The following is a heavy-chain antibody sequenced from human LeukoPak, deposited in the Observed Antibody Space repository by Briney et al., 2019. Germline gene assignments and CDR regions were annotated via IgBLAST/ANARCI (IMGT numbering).Heavy chain of an antibody. J-gene: IGHJ3*02. Sequence: PGGSLRLSCAASGFTFSSYGMPWVRQAPGKRLEWVAVIWYDGSNKYYADSVKGRFTISRDNSKNTLYLQMNSLRAEDTAVYYCARVGPDAFDIWGQGTMVTVSS. V-gene: IGHV3-33*01. CDR2: IWYDGSNK. CDR1: GFTFSSYG. CDR3: ARVGPDAFDI. D-gene: IGHD2-15*01.